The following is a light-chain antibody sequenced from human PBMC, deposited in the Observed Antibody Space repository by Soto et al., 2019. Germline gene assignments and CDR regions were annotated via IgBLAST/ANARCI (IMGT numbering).Light chain of an antibody. J-gene: IGKJ5*01. CDR3: MQPLQTPIP. CDR1: QSLLHSNGYKY. CDR2: LGS. Sequence: EIVVTQSPLSLPVTPGEPASISCRSSQSLLHSNGYKYLAWHLQKPGQSPQLLVYLGSDRASGVTDRLSGGGSGTAFTLNLSRVEAEHFGCYYGMQPLQTPIPLGQGTGLEI. V-gene: IGKV2-28*01.